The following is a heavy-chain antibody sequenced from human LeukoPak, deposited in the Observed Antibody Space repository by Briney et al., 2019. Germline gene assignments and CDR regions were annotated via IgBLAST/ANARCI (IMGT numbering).Heavy chain of an antibody. D-gene: IGHD3-10*01. CDR1: GLNFRAYG. Sequence: GASLRLSCAASGLNFRAYGMSWVRQAPGKGLEWVSTISGSGDSTYHADSVKGRFTISRDNSKNTLSLQMNSLRAEDTAVYFCARDYFGSGTYYPYQYYGMDVWGQGTTVTASS. CDR3: ARDYFGSGTYYPYQYYGMDV. V-gene: IGHV3-23*01. CDR2: ISGSGDST. J-gene: IGHJ6*02.